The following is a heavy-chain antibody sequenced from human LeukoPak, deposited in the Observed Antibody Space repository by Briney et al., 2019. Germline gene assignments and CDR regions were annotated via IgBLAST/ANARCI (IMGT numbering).Heavy chain of an antibody. J-gene: IGHJ3*02. Sequence: GGSLRLSCAASGYTFCPYAMSWVRQAPGKGLEWVSVISGSGGKTLYAVCVKGRFTIYRGNCKNTLYLQINSMRPEDTAVYYCTRGWIQLWNDAFDIWGQGTMVTDCS. CDR2: ISGSGGKT. CDR3: TRGWIQLWNDAFDI. CDR1: GYTFCPYA. V-gene: IGHV3-23*01. D-gene: IGHD5-18*01.